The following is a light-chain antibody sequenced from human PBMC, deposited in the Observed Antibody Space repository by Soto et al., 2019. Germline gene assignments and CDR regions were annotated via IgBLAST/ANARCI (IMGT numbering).Light chain of an antibody. CDR3: QQYGSSP. CDR2: GAS. J-gene: IGKJ5*01. Sequence: EIVMTQSPDTLSLSPGERATLSCRASQSVRSSYLAWYQHKPGQAPRLLIYGASSRATGIPDRFSGSGSETAFTLTISRLEPEDFAVYYCQQYGSSPLGQGTRLEIK. V-gene: IGKV3-20*01. CDR1: QSVRSSY.